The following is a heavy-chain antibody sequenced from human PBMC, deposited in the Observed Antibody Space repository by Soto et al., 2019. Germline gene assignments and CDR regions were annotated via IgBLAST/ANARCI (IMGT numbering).Heavy chain of an antibody. Sequence: PSETLSLTCTVSGGSISSSSYYWGWIRQPPGKGLEWIGSIYYSGSTYYNPSLKSRVTISVDTSKNQFSLKLSSVTAADTAVYYCASLGWDYGVDYWGQGTLVTAPQ. CDR3: ASLGWDYGVDY. CDR2: IYYSGST. CDR1: GGSISSSSYY. D-gene: IGHD4-17*01. J-gene: IGHJ4*02. V-gene: IGHV4-39*01.